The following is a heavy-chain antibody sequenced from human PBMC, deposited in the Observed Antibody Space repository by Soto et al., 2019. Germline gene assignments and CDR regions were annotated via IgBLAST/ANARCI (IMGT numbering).Heavy chain of an antibody. D-gene: IGHD1-1*01. J-gene: IGHJ3*02. CDR3: ARYWIAGTLYGAFDI. V-gene: IGHV1-69*06. CDR1: GGTFSDFT. CDR2: IIPMIGAT. Sequence: QVQLVQSGSEVKKPGSSVKVSCKASGGTFSDFTLSWLRQAPGRGLEWMGGIIPMIGATNNAQKLKGRLTIAADKSTGTVYMELNSLRSDDTAVYYCARYWIAGTLYGAFDIWGQGTEVTVSP.